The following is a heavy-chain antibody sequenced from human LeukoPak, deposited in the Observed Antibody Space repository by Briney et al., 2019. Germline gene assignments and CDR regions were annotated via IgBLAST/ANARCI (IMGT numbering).Heavy chain of an antibody. CDR2: IKHDGSEK. Sequence: GGPLRLSCAASGFTFSPFWMSWVRQAPGKGLESVANIKHDGSEKFYVDSVTGRFTISRDNARNSLYLQMNSLRAEDTAVYYCARASYSPNWFDPWGQGTLVTVSS. CDR1: GFTFSPFW. CDR3: ARASYSPNWFDP. D-gene: IGHD4-11*01. V-gene: IGHV3-7*01. J-gene: IGHJ5*02.